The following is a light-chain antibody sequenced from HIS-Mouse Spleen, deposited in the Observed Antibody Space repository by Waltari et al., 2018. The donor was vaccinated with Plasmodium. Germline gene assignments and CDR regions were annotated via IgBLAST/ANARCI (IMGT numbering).Light chain of an antibody. CDR2: GAS. Sequence: EIVMTQSPATLSVSPGERATLSCRASQSVSSNLAWYQQKPGQAPGLLIYGASTRATGMPARFSGRGSGTEFTLTISSLQSEDFAVYYCQQYNNWPAWTFGQGTKVEIK. CDR3: QQYNNWPAWT. CDR1: QSVSSN. V-gene: IGKV3-15*01. J-gene: IGKJ1*01.